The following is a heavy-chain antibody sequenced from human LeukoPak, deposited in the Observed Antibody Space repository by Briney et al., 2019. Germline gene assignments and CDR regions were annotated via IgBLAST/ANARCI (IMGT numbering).Heavy chain of an antibody. D-gene: IGHD5-18*01. Sequence: SETLSLTCTVSGGSISSGSYYWSWIRQPAGKGLEWIGRIYTSGSTNYNPSLKSRVTISVDTSKNQFSLKLSSVTAADTAVYYCARERRTLRIQLWLRIAAGAFDIWGQGTMVTVSS. CDR2: IYTSGST. CDR3: ARERRTLRIQLWLRIAAGAFDI. J-gene: IGHJ3*02. V-gene: IGHV4-61*02. CDR1: GGSISSGSYY.